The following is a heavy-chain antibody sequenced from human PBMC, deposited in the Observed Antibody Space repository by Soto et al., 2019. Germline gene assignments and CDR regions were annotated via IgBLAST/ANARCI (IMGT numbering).Heavy chain of an antibody. Sequence: QVQLQESGPGLVKPSGTLSLTCAVSSGSISSSNCWSWVRQPPGEGLEWIGEIYHSGSTTYNPPLKRRLTISVDKSKTQGSLKPSSVTAADTAVYYCARVKDCSGGSCYSGVYDYWGQGAQVTVSA. CDR1: SGSISSSNC. D-gene: IGHD2-15*01. CDR3: ARVKDCSGGSCYSGVYDY. J-gene: IGHJ4*02. V-gene: IGHV4-4*02. CDR2: IYHSGST.